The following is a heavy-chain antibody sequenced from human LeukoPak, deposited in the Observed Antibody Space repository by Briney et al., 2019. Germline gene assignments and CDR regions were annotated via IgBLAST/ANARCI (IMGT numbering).Heavy chain of an antibody. CDR1: GYTFTSYD. D-gene: IGHD6-6*01. Sequence: GASVKVSCKASGYTFTSYDINWVRQATGQGLEWMGWMNPNSGNTGYAQKFQGRVTMTRNTSISTAYMELSSLRSEDTALYYCAKEYSTHSHYYYYMDVWGKGTTVTVSS. CDR3: AKEYSTHSHYYYYMDV. V-gene: IGHV1-8*01. CDR2: MNPNSGNT. J-gene: IGHJ6*03.